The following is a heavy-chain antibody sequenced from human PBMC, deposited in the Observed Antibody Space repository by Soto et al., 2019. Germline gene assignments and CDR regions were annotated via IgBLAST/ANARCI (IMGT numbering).Heavy chain of an antibody. J-gene: IGHJ4*02. CDR2: INPNSGGT. V-gene: IGHV1-2*02. CDR3: ARANYYYDTSGYYRYFDY. Sequence: XSGKVSCEASGYSFTGYYMHWVRQAPGQGLEWMGWINPNSGGTNYAQKFQGRVTMTRDTSISTAYMELSRLRSDDTAVYYCARANYYYDTSGYYRYFDYWGQGTQVTVSS. CDR1: GYSFTGYY. D-gene: IGHD3-22*01.